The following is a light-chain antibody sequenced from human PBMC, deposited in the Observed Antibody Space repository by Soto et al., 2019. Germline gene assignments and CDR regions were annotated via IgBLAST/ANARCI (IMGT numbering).Light chain of an antibody. CDR1: SSNI. J-gene: IGLJ2*01. V-gene: IGLV1-51*01. Sequence: QSVLTQPPSVSAAPGQKVTISCSGSSSNIVSWYQQLPGTAPKLLIYDNNKRPSGIPDRFSGSKSGTSATLGITGLQTGDEADYYCGTWDTRLSVVVFGGGNKLTVL. CDR2: DNN. CDR3: GTWDTRLSVVV.